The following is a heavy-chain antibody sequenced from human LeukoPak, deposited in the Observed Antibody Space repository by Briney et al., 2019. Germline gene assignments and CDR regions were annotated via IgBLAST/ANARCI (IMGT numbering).Heavy chain of an antibody. Sequence: SETLSLTCTVSGGSISSGGYYWSWIRQHPGKGLEWIGYIYYSGSTYYNPSLKSRVTISVDTSKNQFSLKLSSVTAADTAVYYCAAQIPYSSSHHWFDPWGQGTLVTVSS. CDR3: AAQIPYSSSHHWFDP. J-gene: IGHJ5*02. CDR2: IYYSGST. CDR1: GGSISSGGYY. D-gene: IGHD6-13*01. V-gene: IGHV4-31*03.